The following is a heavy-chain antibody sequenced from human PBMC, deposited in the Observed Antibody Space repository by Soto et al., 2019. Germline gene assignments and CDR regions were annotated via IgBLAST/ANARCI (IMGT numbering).Heavy chain of an antibody. CDR1: GFVVSETY. V-gene: IGHV3-53*01. J-gene: IGHJ5*02. CDR2: TYSGGST. D-gene: IGHD2-15*01. CDR3: ARDCGGGSCYPAVGA. Sequence: EVQVVESGGGVIQPGGSLRLSCAASGFVVSETYMSWVRQAPGRGLQWVSFTYSGGSTYYADSVKGRFTISRDSSRNTLYLQMNSLRVEDTAVYYCARDCGGGSCYPAVGAWGQGTLVTVSS.